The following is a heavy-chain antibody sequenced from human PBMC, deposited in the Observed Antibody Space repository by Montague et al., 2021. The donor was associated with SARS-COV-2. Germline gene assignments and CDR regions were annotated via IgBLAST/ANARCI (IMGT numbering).Heavy chain of an antibody. Sequence: SETLSPTCAVYGGSFSGYYWSWIRQPPGKGLEWIGEIYHSGSTNYNPSLKSRVTISVDTSKNSFSLRLSSVTAADTAVYYCARDRGVQYQLQMPFYFDYWGQGTLVTVSS. CDR3: ARDRGVQYQLQMPFYFDY. CDR2: IYHSGST. V-gene: IGHV4-34*01. J-gene: IGHJ4*02. D-gene: IGHD2-2*01. CDR1: GGSFSGYY.